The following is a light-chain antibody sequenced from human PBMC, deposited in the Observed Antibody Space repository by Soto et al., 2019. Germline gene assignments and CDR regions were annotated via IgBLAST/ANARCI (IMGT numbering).Light chain of an antibody. J-gene: IGLJ2*01. CDR3: QTWGSGNVI. CDR1: SGHSSYA. V-gene: IGLV4-69*02. CDR2: INSDGSH. Sequence: QLVLTQSPSASASLGASVKLTCTLSSGHSSYAIAWHQQQPEKGPRYLMKINSDGSHIKGDGIPDRFSGSRSGTERYLTISSLQSEDEADYYCQTWGSGNVIFGGGTQLTVL.